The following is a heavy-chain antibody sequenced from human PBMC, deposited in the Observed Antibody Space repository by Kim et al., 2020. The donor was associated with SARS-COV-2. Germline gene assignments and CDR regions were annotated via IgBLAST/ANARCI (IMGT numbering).Heavy chain of an antibody. J-gene: IGHJ4*02. D-gene: IGHD3-22*01. V-gene: IGHV3-33*06. CDR3: AKDPGGYYVESLDY. Sequence: ADSVKGPFTISRDNSKNTLYLQMNSLGAEDTAVYYCAKDPGGYYVESLDYWGQGTLVTVSS.